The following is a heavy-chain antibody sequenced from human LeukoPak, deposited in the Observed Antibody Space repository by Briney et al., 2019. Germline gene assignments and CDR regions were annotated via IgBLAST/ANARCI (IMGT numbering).Heavy chain of an antibody. J-gene: IGHJ4*02. V-gene: IGHV5-51*01. Sequence: GESLKISCKASGYSFTSYWIGWVRQMPGKGLEWMGIIFPADSDTKYSPSSQGQVTISADRSISTTYLQWSSLKASDTAIYYCARPTPGGSIDYWGQGTLVTVSS. D-gene: IGHD3-10*01. CDR3: ARPTPGGSIDY. CDR2: IFPADSDT. CDR1: GYSFTSYW.